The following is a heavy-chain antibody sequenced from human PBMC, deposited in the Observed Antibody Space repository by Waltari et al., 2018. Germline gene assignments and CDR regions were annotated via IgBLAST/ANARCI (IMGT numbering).Heavy chain of an antibody. CDR3: AREDSSSWYRWFDP. CDR1: GGSISSYY. J-gene: IGHJ5*02. V-gene: IGHV4-4*07. Sequence: QVQLQESGPGLVKPSETLSLTCTVSGGSISSYYWSWIRQPAGKGLEWIGRIYTSGSTNYNPSLKGRVTMAVDTSKNQFSLKLSSVTAADTAVYYCAREDSSSWYRWFDPWGQGTLVTVSS. D-gene: IGHD6-13*01. CDR2: IYTSGST.